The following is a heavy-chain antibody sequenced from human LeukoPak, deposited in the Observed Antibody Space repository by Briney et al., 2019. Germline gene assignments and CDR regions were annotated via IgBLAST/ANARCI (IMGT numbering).Heavy chain of an antibody. J-gene: IGHJ4*02. V-gene: IGHV3-30-3*01. CDR2: ISYDGSNK. CDR1: GFTFSSYA. Sequence: GRSLRLSCAASGFTFSSYAMHWVRQAPGKGLEWVAVISYDGSNKYYADSVKGRFTISRDNPKNTLYLQMNSLRAVDTAVYHCASDGFGLRRIVVVPAAIDSWGQGTLVTVSS. D-gene: IGHD2-2*01. CDR3: ASDGFGLRRIVVVPAAIDS.